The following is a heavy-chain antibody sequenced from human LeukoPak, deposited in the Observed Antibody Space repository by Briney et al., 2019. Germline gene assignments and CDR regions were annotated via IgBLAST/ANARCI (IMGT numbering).Heavy chain of an antibody. J-gene: IGHJ3*02. CDR3: ARVPIKVDAFDI. Sequence: PSETLSLTCAVYGGSFSGYYWSWIRQPPGKGLEWIGYIYYSGSTNYNPSLKSRVTISVDTSKNQFSLKLSSVTAADTAVYYCARVPIKVDAFDIWGQGTMVTVSS. CDR2: IYYSGST. CDR1: GGSFSGYY. V-gene: IGHV4-59*12.